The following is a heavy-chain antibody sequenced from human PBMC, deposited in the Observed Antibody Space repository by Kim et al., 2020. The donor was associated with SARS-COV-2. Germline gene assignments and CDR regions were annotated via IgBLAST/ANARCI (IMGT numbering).Heavy chain of an antibody. CDR1: GYTLTGYY. V-gene: IGHV1-2*02. J-gene: IGHJ4*02. CDR2: MNPDSSDT. Sequence: ASVKVSCKAPGYTLTGYYMHWVRQAPGQGLEWMGWMNPDSSDTDSPQKFQGRVTMTRDTAINTAYMELSNLRSDDTAVSYCAVGANFGLGRLDYWGQGTLLTVSA. CDR3: AVGANFGLGRLDY. D-gene: IGHD1-26*01.